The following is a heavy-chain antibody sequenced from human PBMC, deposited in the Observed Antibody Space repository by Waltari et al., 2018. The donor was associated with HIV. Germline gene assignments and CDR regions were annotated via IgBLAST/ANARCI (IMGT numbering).Heavy chain of an antibody. V-gene: IGHV3-23*01. Sequence: EVHLLESGGGLVQPGGSLRLSCAASGFAFNSFGMNWVCQTPGRGLEWVSGHSGGGGSTYYTDSVKGRFTISRDSFNNTLYLHMTSLRAEDTALYFCARSPRAAPYYFDSWGQGTQVTVSS. CDR3: ARSPRAAPYYFDS. D-gene: IGHD6-13*01. CDR1: GFAFNSFG. CDR2: HSGGGGST. J-gene: IGHJ4*02.